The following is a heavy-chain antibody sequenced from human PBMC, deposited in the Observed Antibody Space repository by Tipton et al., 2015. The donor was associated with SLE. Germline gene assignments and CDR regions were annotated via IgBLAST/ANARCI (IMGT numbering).Heavy chain of an antibody. CDR1: GGSVRSNTYN. J-gene: IGHJ2*01. Sequence: TLSLTCSVSGGSVRSNTYNWGWIRQTPGKGLEWIASIFNAGSTEYNPSLKSRDTISLDTSKNQFSLKLSSVTAADTAVYYCAKYCSVGSCYWYFDLWGRGTLVTVSS. CDR3: AKYCSVGSCYWYFDL. D-gene: IGHD2-15*01. V-gene: IGHV4-39*07. CDR2: IFNAGST.